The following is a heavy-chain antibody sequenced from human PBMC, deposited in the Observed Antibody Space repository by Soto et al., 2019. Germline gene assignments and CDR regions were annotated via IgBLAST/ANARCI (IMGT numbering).Heavy chain of an antibody. J-gene: IGHJ4*02. Sequence: QVQVVQSGAEVKKTESSVKVSCKPSGGTFNTYTVNWVRLAPGHGLGWMGRFIPILDMANYAQKFQDRVPITADRATFKDYVELKSLTSNVTSVYYCAFTDCRDNSCPWDFGLWCPGTRVTVSS. D-gene: IGHD2-21*01. CDR2: FIPILDMA. CDR3: AFTDCRDNSCPWDFGL. CDR1: GGTFNTYT. V-gene: IGHV1-69*02.